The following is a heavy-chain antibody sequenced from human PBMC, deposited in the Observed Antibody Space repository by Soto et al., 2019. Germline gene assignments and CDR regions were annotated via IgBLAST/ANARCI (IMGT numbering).Heavy chain of an antibody. J-gene: IGHJ6*02. Sequence: GESLKISCKGSGYSFTSYWIGWVRQMPGKGLEWMGIIYPGDSDTRYSPSFQGQVTISADKSISTAYLQWSSLKASDTAMYYCTRLSGCSSTSCYTHMDVWGQGTTVTVSS. CDR2: IYPGDSDT. CDR1: GYSFTSYW. D-gene: IGHD2-2*02. CDR3: TRLSGCSSTSCYTHMDV. V-gene: IGHV5-51*01.